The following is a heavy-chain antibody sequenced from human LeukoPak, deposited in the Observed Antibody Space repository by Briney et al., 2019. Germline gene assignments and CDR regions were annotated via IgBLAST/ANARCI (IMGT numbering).Heavy chain of an antibody. V-gene: IGHV3-74*01. D-gene: IGHD6-19*01. CDR1: GFTFSAYW. CDR2: INDVGSDS. J-gene: IGHJ4*02. Sequence: PGGSLRPSCAASGFTFSAYWMHWVRQAPGKGLVWVGRINDVGSDSTYVDSVKGRFTISRDNAKNTLYLQMNNLRAEDTAVYYCAGVKVAGTRSFDYWGQGALATVSS. CDR3: AGVKVAGTRSFDY.